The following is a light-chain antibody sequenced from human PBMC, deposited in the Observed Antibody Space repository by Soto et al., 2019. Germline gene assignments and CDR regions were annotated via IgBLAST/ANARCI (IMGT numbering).Light chain of an antibody. CDR3: QQYGSSPST. CDR2: DAS. Sequence: EIVLTQSPATLSFSPGERATLSCGASADVSSSYVAWYQQKSGLAPRLLIHDASSRATGIPDRCSGSKSGTDVTRTIRRLEPEDAGGYDCQQYGSSPSTFGQGTRR. V-gene: IGKV3D-20*01. CDR1: ADVSSSY. J-gene: IGKJ5*01.